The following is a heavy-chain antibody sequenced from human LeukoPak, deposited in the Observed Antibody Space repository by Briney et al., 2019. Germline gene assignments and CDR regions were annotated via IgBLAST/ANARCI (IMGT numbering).Heavy chain of an antibody. V-gene: IGHV3-66*04. D-gene: IGHD3-10*01. Sequence: GGSLRLSCAASGFTVSGNYMSWVRQAQGKGLEWVSVIYSGGSTYYADSVKGRFTISRDNSKNTLYLQMNSLRAEDTAVYYCARRFTMVRGVIIDDFAFDIWGQGTMVTVSS. J-gene: IGHJ3*02. CDR1: GFTVSGNY. CDR3: ARRFTMVRGVIIDDFAFDI. CDR2: IYSGGST.